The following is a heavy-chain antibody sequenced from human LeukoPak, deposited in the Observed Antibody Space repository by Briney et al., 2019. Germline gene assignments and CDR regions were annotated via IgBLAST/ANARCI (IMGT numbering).Heavy chain of an antibody. D-gene: IGHD3-3*01. V-gene: IGHV4-39*01. J-gene: IGHJ5*02. CDR3: ARGPRLNDFWNRFHWFDP. CDR2: VHSSGNT. CDR1: GGSVNSGPYY. Sequence: SETLSLTCTVSGGSVNSGPYYWGWIRQPPGKGLEWIGGVHSSGNTYYNPSLKSRVTISVDTSNNQFSLKLSSVTAADRAVYYCARGPRLNDFWNRFHWFDPWGQGTLVTVSS.